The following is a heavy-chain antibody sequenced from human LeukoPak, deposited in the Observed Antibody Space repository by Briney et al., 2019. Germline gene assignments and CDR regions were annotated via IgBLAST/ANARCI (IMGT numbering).Heavy chain of an antibody. V-gene: IGHV4-59*01. J-gene: IGHJ3*02. CDR3: AAHPSSSWSGAFDI. CDR1: GGSISSYY. Sequence: SETLSLTCTVSGGSISSYYWSWIRQPPGKGLEWIGYIYYSGSTNYNPSLKSRVTISVDTSKNQFSLKLSSVTAADTAVYYCAAHPSSSWSGAFDIWGQGTMVTVSS. D-gene: IGHD6-13*01. CDR2: IYYSGST.